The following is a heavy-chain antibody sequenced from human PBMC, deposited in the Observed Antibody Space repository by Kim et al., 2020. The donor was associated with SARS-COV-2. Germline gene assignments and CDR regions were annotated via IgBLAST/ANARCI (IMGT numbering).Heavy chain of an antibody. CDR3: ARDSGYLSGINDY. CDR2: ISYDGSNK. Sequence: GGSLRLSCAASGFTFSSYAMHWVRQAPGKGLEWVAVISYDGSNKYYADSVKGRFTISRDNSKNTLYLQMNSLRAEDTAVYYCARDSGYLSGINDYWGQGT. J-gene: IGHJ4*02. V-gene: IGHV3-30-3*01. CDR1: GFTFSSYA. D-gene: IGHD3-16*02.